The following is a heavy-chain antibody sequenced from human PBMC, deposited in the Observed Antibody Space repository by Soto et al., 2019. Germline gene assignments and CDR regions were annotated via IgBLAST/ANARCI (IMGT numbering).Heavy chain of an antibody. J-gene: IGHJ3*02. CDR1: GFTFSIYA. CDR2: ISESGGSA. CDR3: TSLRPGFDI. V-gene: IGHV3-23*01. Sequence: PGGSLRLSCAASGFTFSIYAMSWVRQVPGKGLEWVSTISESGGSAYYADSVKGRFTISRDNSKNTLYLQMNSLRAEDTAVYYCTSLRPGFDIWGQGTMVTVSS.